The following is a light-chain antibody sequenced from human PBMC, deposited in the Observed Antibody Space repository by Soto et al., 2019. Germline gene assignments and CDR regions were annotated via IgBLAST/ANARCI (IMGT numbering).Light chain of an antibody. CDR2: TNN. V-gene: IGLV1-40*01. J-gene: IGLJ1*01. Sequence: QSVLTQPPSVSGAPGQRVTISCTGSSSNIGAGYDVHWYLQVPGTAPKLLVYTNNNRPSGVPDRFSGSKSDTSASLALTGLQAEDEADYYCQSYDSRLSAYVFGTGTKVTVL. CDR3: QSYDSRLSAYV. CDR1: SSNIGAGYD.